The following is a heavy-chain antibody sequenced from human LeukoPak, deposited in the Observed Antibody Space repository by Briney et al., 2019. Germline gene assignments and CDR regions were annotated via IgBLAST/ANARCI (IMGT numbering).Heavy chain of an antibody. CDR1: GGSISSSSYY. D-gene: IGHD3-22*01. Sequence: SETLSLTCTVSGGSISSSSYYWGWIRQPPWKGLEWIGSIYYSGSTYYNPSLKSRVTISVDTSRNQFSLKLSSVTAAETAVYYCARRHSNSYLDYWGQGILVTVSS. CDR3: ARRHSNSYLDY. CDR2: IYYSGST. V-gene: IGHV4-39*01. J-gene: IGHJ4*02.